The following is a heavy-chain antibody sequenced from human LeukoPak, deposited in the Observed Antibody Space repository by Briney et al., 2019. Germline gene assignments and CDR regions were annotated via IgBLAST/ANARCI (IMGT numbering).Heavy chain of an antibody. CDR2: INYSGRT. V-gene: IGHV4-39*07. Sequence: SETLSLTCSISDDSINNDRYFWAWIRQPPGKGLEWIASINYSGRTYYNPSLKSRVTISVDTSKNQFSLKLSSVTAADTAVYYCARAKWLVPYFDYWGQGTLVTVSS. J-gene: IGHJ4*02. D-gene: IGHD6-19*01. CDR1: DDSINNDRYF. CDR3: ARAKWLVPYFDY.